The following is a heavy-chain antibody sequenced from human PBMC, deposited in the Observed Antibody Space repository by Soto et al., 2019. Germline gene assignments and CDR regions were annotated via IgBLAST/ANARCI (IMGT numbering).Heavy chain of an antibody. CDR2: IYYSGRT. J-gene: IGHJ4*02. V-gene: IGHV4-39*01. CDR1: DGSISSSKSYS. Sequence: MQMQESGPGLVKPSETLSLTCTVSDGSISSSKSYSWVWISQPTGKGLEWIGNIYYSGRTYYDPSLKSRVTISLDTSENQFSLKLYSVTAADTAVYYCARFHTGVGLAYWGQGTLVTVSS. CDR3: ARFHTGVGLAY. D-gene: IGHD2-21*01.